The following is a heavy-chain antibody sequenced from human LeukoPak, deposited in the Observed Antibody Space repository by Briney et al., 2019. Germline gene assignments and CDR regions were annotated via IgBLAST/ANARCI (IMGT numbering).Heavy chain of an antibody. Sequence: ASVKVSCKASGYTFTGYYMHWVRQAPGQGLEWMGWINPNSGGTNYAQKFQGRVTMTRDMSTSTVYMELSSLRSEDTAVYYCARDLSRYYFDYWGQGTLVTVSS. CDR3: ARDLSRYYFDY. CDR1: GYTFTGYY. V-gene: IGHV1-2*02. J-gene: IGHJ4*02. CDR2: INPNSGGT.